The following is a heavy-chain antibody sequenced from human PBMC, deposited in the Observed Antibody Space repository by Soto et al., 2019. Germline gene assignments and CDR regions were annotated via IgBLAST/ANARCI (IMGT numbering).Heavy chain of an antibody. V-gene: IGHV1-46*02. J-gene: IGHJ3*02. CDR2: INPSGGST. CDR3: ARGGYYDSSAVPDAFDI. CDR1: GYTFNSCY. D-gene: IGHD3-22*01. Sequence: ASVKVSCKASGYTFNSCYMHWVRQDPGQGLEWMGIINPSGGSTSYAQKFQGRVTMTRDTPTSTVYMELSSLRSEDTAVYYCARGGYYDSSAVPDAFDIWGKGTMVTVSS.